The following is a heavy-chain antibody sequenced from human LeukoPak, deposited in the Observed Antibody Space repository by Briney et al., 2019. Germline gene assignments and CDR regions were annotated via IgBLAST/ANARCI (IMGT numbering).Heavy chain of an antibody. Sequence: ASVKVSCKASGYTFTGYYMHWVRQAPGQGLEWMGWINPNSGGTNYAQKFQGRVTMTRDTSISTAYMELNSLRAEDTAVYYCARDVVRYDFWSAHMDVWGKGTTVTVSS. J-gene: IGHJ6*03. CDR2: INPNSGGT. V-gene: IGHV1-2*02. CDR1: GYTFTGYY. CDR3: ARDVVRYDFWSAHMDV. D-gene: IGHD3-3*01.